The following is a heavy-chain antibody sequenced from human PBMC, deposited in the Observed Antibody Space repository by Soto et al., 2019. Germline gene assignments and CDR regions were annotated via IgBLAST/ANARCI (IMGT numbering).Heavy chain of an antibody. D-gene: IGHD4-17*01. J-gene: IGHJ5*02. V-gene: IGHV3-21*01. Sequence: TGGSLRLSCAASGFTFSSYSMNWVRQAPGKGLEWVSSISSSSSYIYYADSVKGRFTISRDNAKNSLYLQMNSLRAEDTAVYYCARDMTTVTTYWFDPWGQGTLVTVSS. CDR2: ISSSSSYI. CDR1: GFTFSSYS. CDR3: ARDMTTVTTYWFDP.